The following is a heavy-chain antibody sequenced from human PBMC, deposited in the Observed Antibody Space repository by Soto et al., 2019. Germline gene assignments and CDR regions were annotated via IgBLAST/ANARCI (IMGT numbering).Heavy chain of an antibody. CDR2: IYPDDSDT. CDR1: GYSFTSYW. J-gene: IGHJ6*02. Sequence: GESLKISCKGSGYSFTSYWIGWVRQMPGKGLEWMGIIYPDDSDTRYSPSFQGQVTISADKSISTAYLQWSSLKASDTAMYYCARHVDYGGNGQYYYGMDVWGQGTTVTVSS. V-gene: IGHV5-51*01. CDR3: ARHVDYGGNGQYYYGMDV. D-gene: IGHD4-17*01.